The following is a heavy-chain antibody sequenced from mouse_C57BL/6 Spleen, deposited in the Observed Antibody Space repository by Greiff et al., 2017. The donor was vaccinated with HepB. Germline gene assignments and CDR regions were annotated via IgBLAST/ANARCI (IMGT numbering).Heavy chain of an antibody. Sequence: EVKLMESGGGLVQPGGSLKLSCAASGFTFSDYYMYWVRQTPEKRLEWVAYISNGGGSTYYPDTVKGRFPISRDNAKNTLYLQMSRLKSEDTAMYYCARGELVATKAAMDYWGQGTSVTVSS. CDR3: ARGELVATKAAMDY. D-gene: IGHD1-1*01. CDR2: ISNGGGST. CDR1: GFTFSDYY. J-gene: IGHJ4*01. V-gene: IGHV5-12*01.